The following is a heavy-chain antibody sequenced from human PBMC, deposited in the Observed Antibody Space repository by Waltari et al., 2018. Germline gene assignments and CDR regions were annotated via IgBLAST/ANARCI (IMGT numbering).Heavy chain of an antibody. D-gene: IGHD2-2*01. Sequence: EVQLVESGGGLVQPGGSLRPACAASGFTFYVYWMSWVGQAPGKGLEWVANVKDDGSEQNYVDSVKGRFTITRDNTKTILYMEMNNLRVEDTAVYYCARDRATRTGYVDYWGQGALVTVSS. CDR2: VKDDGSEQ. V-gene: IGHV3-7*01. CDR1: GFTFYVYW. CDR3: ARDRATRTGYVDY. J-gene: IGHJ4*02.